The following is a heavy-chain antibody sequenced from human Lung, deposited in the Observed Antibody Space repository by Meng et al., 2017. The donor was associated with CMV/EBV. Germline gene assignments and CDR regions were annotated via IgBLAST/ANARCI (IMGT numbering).Heavy chain of an antibody. CDR2: VDPYNGDG. CDR1: GYTLTTYG. V-gene: IGHV1-8*01. D-gene: IGHD4-17*01. J-gene: IGHJ6*02. CDR3: VRAVHGLEI. Sequence: ASVKVSCKASGYTLTTYGINWVRQAPGQGLEWMGWVDPYNGDGGYAQRFQGRVTVTTDTSINTAYLELTSHRTDDTAVYYCVRAVHGLEIWGQGTTVTVSS.